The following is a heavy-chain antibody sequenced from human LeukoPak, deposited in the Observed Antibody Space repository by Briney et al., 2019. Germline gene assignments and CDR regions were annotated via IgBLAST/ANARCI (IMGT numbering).Heavy chain of an antibody. CDR3: ARPYYYDSRIDP. D-gene: IGHD3-22*01. J-gene: IGHJ5*02. CDR2: MYYSGST. V-gene: IGHV4-30-4*01. Sequence: SETLSLTCTVSGGSISSGDYYWSLIRQPPGKGLEWIAYMYYSGSTYYNPSLKSRVTMSADTSKHQLSLKLSSVTAGDTAVYYCARPYYYDSRIDPWGQGILVTVSS. CDR1: GGSISSGDYY.